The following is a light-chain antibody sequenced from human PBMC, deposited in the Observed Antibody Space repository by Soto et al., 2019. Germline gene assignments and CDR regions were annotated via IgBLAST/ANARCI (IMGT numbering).Light chain of an antibody. CDR1: SSDVGGYNY. CDR2: EVS. J-gene: IGLJ1*01. Sequence: QYALTEPACVSGPPGQSITIPCTGTSSDVGGYNYVSWYQQHPGKAPKLMIYEVSNRPSGVSNRFSGSKSGNTASLTISGLQAEDEADYYCSSYTSSSTLYVFGTGTKVTVL. V-gene: IGLV2-14*01. CDR3: SSYTSSSTLYV.